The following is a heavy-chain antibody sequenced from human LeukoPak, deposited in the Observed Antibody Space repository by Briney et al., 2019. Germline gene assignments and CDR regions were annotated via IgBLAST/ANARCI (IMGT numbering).Heavy chain of an antibody. D-gene: IGHD3-10*01. CDR2: INPNSGGT. J-gene: IGHJ4*02. CDR1: GYTFIGYY. CDR3: ARDPNYYGSGSHIDY. Sequence: GASVKVSCKASGYTFIGYYMHWVRQAPGQGLEWMGWINPNSGGTNYAQKFQGRVTMTRDTSISTAYMELSRLRSDDTAVYYCARDPNYYGSGSHIDYWGQGTLVTVSS. V-gene: IGHV1-2*02.